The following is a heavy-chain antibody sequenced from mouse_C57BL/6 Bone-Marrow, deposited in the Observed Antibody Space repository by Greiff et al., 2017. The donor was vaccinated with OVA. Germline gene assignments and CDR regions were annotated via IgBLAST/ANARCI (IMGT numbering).Heavy chain of an antibody. CDR3: ARGGSSSLYAMDY. Sequence: QVQLQQSGAELVKPGASVKLSCKASGYTFTSYWMHWVKQRPGQGLEWIGMIHPNSGSTNYNEKFKSKATLTVDKSSSTAYMQLSSLTSEDSAVYDCARGGSSSLYAMDYWGQGTSVTVSS. D-gene: IGHD1-1*01. CDR2: IHPNSGST. CDR1: GYTFTSYW. J-gene: IGHJ4*01. V-gene: IGHV1-64*01.